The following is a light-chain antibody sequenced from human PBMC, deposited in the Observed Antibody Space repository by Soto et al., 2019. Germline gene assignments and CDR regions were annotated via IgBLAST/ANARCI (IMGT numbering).Light chain of an antibody. V-gene: IGKV4-1*01. CDR2: CAS. CDR3: QQYSSTPLT. CDR1: QSVLHSSNKKNY. Sequence: DIVLTQSPDSLAVSLGERATINCNSSQSVLHSSNKKNYIYWYQQKPGQPPKVLIYCASTRESGVPDRLRGSGSGTDFTLTISSLQAEDVAVYFCQQYSSTPLTFGGVTMVDIK. J-gene: IGKJ4*01.